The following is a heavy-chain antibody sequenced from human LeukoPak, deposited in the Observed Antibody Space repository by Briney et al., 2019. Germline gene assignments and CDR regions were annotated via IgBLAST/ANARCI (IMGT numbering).Heavy chain of an antibody. CDR3: ARGVQVWSGYHNWFDP. CDR2: IYYSGNT. J-gene: IGHJ5*02. CDR1: GGSISPYY. Sequence: SETLSLTCTVSGGSISPYYWSWIRQPPGKGLEWLGYIYYSGNTEYKPSLKSRVAMSVDTSNNQFSLRLSSVTAADTAVYYCARGVQVWSGYHNWFDPWGQGTLVTVSS. D-gene: IGHD3-3*01. V-gene: IGHV4-59*08.